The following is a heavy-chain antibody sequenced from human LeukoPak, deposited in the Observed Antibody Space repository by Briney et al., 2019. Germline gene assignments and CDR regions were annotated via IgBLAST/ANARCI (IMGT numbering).Heavy chain of an antibody. V-gene: IGHV4-31*03. CDR2: IYYSGST. CDR1: GGSISSGGYY. CDR3: ASLDIVASGTDAFDI. D-gene: IGHD3-22*01. Sequence: SQTLSLTCTVSGGSISSGGYYWSWIRQHPGKGLEWIGYIYYSGSTYYNPSLKSRVTISVDTSKNQFSLKLSSVTAADTAIYYCASLDIVASGTDAFDIWGQGTMVTVSS. J-gene: IGHJ3*02.